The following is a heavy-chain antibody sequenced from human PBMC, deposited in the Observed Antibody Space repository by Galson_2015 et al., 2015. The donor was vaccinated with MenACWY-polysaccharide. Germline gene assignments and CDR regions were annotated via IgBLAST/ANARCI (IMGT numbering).Heavy chain of an antibody. CDR2: ISKSGNDM. V-gene: IGHV3-21*06. Sequence: SLRLSCAASGFRFDTYYMNWVRQTPGKGLEWVSAISKSGNDMQYTVSVRGRFTISRDIAKNSLFLQMNSLGVEDTALYYCAKDCHNYCIDVWGHGTTVTVSS. CDR3: AKDCHNYCIDV. J-gene: IGHJ6*02. CDR1: GFRFDTYY.